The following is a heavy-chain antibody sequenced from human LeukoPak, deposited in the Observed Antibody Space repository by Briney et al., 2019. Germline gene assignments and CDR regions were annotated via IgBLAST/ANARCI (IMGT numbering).Heavy chain of an antibody. Sequence: GGSLRLSCAASGFTFSSYAMHWVRQAPGKGLEWVAVISYDGSNKYYADSVKGRFTISRDNSKNTLYLQMNSLRAEDTAVYYCARGIEMATPGSDYWGQGTLVTVSS. CDR2: ISYDGSNK. D-gene: IGHD5-24*01. CDR3: ARGIEMATPGSDY. CDR1: GFTFSSYA. V-gene: IGHV3-30-3*01. J-gene: IGHJ4*02.